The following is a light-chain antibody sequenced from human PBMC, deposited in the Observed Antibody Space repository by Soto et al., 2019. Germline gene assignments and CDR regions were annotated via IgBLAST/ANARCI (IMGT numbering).Light chain of an antibody. CDR3: QQYGSSPGLT. CDR2: GAS. V-gene: IGKV3-20*01. CDR1: QSVSRSY. J-gene: IGKJ4*01. Sequence: EIVLTQSPGTLSLSQGERATLSCRASQSVSRSYLAWYQQKPGQAPRLLIYGASSRATGIPDRFSGSGSGTDFTLPISRLAPEDFAVYYCQQYGSSPGLTFGGGTKVEIK.